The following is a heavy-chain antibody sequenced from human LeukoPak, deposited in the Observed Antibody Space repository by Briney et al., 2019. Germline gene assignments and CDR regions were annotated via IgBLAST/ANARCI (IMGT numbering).Heavy chain of an antibody. J-gene: IGHJ3*02. CDR1: GGTFSSYA. CDR2: IIPIFGTA. CDR3: ARASGIGSTADAFDI. V-gene: IGHV1-69*05. Sequence: ASVKASCKASGGTFSSYAISWVRQAPGQGLEWMGRIIPIFGTANYAQRFQGRVTITTDESTSTAYMELSSLRSEDTAVYYCARASGIGSTADAFDIWGQGTMVTVSS. D-gene: IGHD2-2*01.